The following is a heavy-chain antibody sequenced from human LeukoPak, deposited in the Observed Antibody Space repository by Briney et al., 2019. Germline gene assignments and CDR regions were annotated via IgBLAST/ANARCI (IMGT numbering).Heavy chain of an antibody. CDR2: IIPIFGTA. CDR3: ARGGYYDSSGYEGIDY. V-gene: IGHV1-69*05. Sequence: SVKVSCKASSYTFTRYGISWVRQAPGQGLEWMGGIIPIFGTANYAQKFQGRVTITTDESTSTAYMELSSLRSEDTAVYYCARGGYYDSSGYEGIDYWGQGTLVTVSS. J-gene: IGHJ4*02. D-gene: IGHD3-22*01. CDR1: SYTFTRYG.